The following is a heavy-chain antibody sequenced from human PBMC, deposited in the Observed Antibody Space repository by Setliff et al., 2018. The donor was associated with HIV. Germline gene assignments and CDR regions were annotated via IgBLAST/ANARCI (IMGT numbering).Heavy chain of an antibody. V-gene: IGHV3-21*04. CDR3: ARVLLRTNAVYGVVSNWFDP. Sequence: GGSLRLSCAASGFTFSGYSLNWVRQTPGRGLEWVSCISGSGTDIYYADSVKGRFTISRDNAKSSLYLQMNSLRAEDTAVYYCARVLLRTNAVYGVVSNWFDPWGQGALVTVSS. CDR1: GFTFSGYS. CDR2: ISGSGTDI. D-gene: IGHD2-8*01. J-gene: IGHJ5*02.